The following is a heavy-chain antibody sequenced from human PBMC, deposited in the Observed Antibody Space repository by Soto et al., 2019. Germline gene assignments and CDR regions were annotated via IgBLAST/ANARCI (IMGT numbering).Heavy chain of an antibody. CDR1: GFTFSDHY. V-gene: IGHV3-72*01. J-gene: IGHJ6*02. D-gene: IGHD5-12*01. Sequence: GGSLRLSCAASGFTFSDHYMDWVRQAPGKGLEWVGRTRNKANSYTTEYAASVKGRFTISRDDSKNSLYLQMNSLKTEDTAVYYCARRYSGYDYYYYGMDVWGQGTTVTVSS. CDR3: ARRYSGYDYYYYGMDV. CDR2: TRNKANSYTT.